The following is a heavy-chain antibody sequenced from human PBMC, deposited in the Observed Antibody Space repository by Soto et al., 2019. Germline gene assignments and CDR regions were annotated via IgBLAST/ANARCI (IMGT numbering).Heavy chain of an antibody. D-gene: IGHD2-15*01. V-gene: IGHV3-74*01. Sequence: PGGSLRLSCAASGFTFSSYWMHWVRQAPGKGLVWVSRINSDGSGTSYADSVKGRFTISRDNAKNTLYLQMNSLRAEDTAVYYCAIDGEAGCPGSCFPENWFDPWGQGALVTVSS. CDR3: AIDGEAGCPGSCFPENWFDP. J-gene: IGHJ5*02. CDR2: INSDGSGT. CDR1: GFTFSSYW.